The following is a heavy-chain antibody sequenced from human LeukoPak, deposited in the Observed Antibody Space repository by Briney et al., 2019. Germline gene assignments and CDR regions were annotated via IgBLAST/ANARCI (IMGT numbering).Heavy chain of an antibody. D-gene: IGHD1-26*01. CDR2: ISSSSSTT. V-gene: IGHV3-48*01. CDR3: ARDSRWEPTYFDY. Sequence: QAGGSLRLSCAASGFTFSSYSMNWVRQAPGKGLEWVSYISSSSSTTHYADSVKGRFTISRDNAKNSLYLQMNSLRAEDTAVYYCARDSRWEPTYFDYWGQGTLVTVSS. CDR1: GFTFSSYS. J-gene: IGHJ4*02.